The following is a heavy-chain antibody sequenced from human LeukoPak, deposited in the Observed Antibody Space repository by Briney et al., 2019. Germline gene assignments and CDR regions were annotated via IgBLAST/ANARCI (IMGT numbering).Heavy chain of an antibody. J-gene: IGHJ4*02. D-gene: IGHD4-17*01. V-gene: IGHV3-7*05. CDR1: GFTFSSYW. CDR2: IKQDGSEK. CDR3: ARDYGAQRALDY. Sequence: GGSLRLSCAASGFTFSSYWVNWVCQAPGKGLEWVAKIKQDGSEKYYVDSVKGRFTISRDNAKNSLYLQMNSLSAEDTAVYYCARDYGAQRALDYWGQGTLVTVSS.